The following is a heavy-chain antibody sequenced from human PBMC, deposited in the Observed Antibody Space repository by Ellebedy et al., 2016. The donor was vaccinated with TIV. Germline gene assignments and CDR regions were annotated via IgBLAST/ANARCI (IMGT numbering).Heavy chain of an antibody. CDR2: ISYDGSNK. CDR3: AKDRSTVTTDHYYYYYGMDV. CDR1: GFTFSNYW. J-gene: IGHJ6*02. V-gene: IGHV3-30*18. Sequence: GGSLRLSCTASGFTFSNYWMTWVRQAPGKGLEWVAVISYDGSNKYYADSVKGRFTISRDNSKNTLYLQMNSLRAEDTAVYYCAKDRSTVTTDHYYYYYGMDVWGQGTTVTVSS. D-gene: IGHD4-17*01.